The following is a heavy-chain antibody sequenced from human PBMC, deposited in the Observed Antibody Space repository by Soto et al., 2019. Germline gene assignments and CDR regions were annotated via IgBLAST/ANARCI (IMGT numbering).Heavy chain of an antibody. CDR1: GDSISSYY. D-gene: IGHD6-19*01. CDR2: VYHSGST. J-gene: IGHJ5*02. CDR3: ARVLYSTGWNWFDP. Sequence: PSETLSLTCTVSGDSISSYYWNWIRQPPGKGLEWIGYVYHSGSTKYNPSLKSRVTISVDTSKNQFSLKLSSVIAADTAVYYCARVLYSTGWNWFDPWGQGTLVTVS. V-gene: IGHV4-59*01.